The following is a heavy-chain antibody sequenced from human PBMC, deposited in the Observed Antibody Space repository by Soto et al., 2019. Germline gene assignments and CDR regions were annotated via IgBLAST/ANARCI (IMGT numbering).Heavy chain of an antibody. J-gene: IGHJ6*02. CDR3: ARGRNGMDV. CDR1: GDTFTNYD. CDR2: MNPNSGNT. Sequence: GASVKVSCKASGDTFTNYDIKWVRQATGQGLEWMGWMNPNSGNTGYAQKFQCRVTLTRNTSISTAYMELISLRSEDTAVYYCARGRNGMDVWGQGATVTVSS. V-gene: IGHV1-8*01.